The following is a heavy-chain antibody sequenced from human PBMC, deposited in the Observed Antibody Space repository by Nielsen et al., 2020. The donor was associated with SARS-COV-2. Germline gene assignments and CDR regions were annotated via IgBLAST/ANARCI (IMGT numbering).Heavy chain of an antibody. D-gene: IGHD2-2*01. J-gene: IGHJ5*02. V-gene: IGHV3-23*01. CDR3: ARHLEDIVVVPAATHNWFDP. Sequence: VRQAPGKGLEWVSAISGSGGSTYYADSVKGRFTISRDNSKNTLYLQMNSLRAEDTAVYYCARHLEDIVVVPAATHNWFDPWGQGTLVTVSS. CDR2: ISGSGGST.